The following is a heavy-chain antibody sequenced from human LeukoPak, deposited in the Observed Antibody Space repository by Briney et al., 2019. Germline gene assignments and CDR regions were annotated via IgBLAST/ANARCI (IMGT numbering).Heavy chain of an antibody. V-gene: IGHV4-59*01. CDR3: ARVWDNYYDSGGWFDP. D-gene: IGHD3-22*01. CDR1: GGSISSYY. Sequence: SETLSLTCTVSGGSISSYYWSWIRQPPGKGLEWIGYIYYSGSTNYNPSLKSRVTISVDTSKNQFSLKLSSVTAADTAVYYCARVWDNYYDSGGWFDPWGQGTLVTVSS. J-gene: IGHJ5*02. CDR2: IYYSGST.